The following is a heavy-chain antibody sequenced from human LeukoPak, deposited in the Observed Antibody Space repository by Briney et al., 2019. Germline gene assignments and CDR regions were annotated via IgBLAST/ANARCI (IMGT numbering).Heavy chain of an antibody. CDR1: GGSISSHY. Sequence: SETLSLTCTVSGGSISSHYWSWLRQPPGKGLEWIGYIYYSGSTNYNPSLKSRVTISVDTSKNQFSRKLSSVTAADTAVYYCARISRRFRYGGNAVDYWGQGTLVTVSS. D-gene: IGHD4-23*01. V-gene: IGHV4-59*11. CDR3: ARISRRFRYGGNAVDY. J-gene: IGHJ4*02. CDR2: IYYSGST.